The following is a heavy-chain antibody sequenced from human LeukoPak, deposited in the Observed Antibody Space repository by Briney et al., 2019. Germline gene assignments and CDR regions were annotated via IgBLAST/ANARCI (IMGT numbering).Heavy chain of an antibody. CDR2: IRSKAYGGTT. CDR1: GGSFSGYY. V-gene: IGHV3-49*04. Sequence: LSLTCAVYGGSFSGYYWSWVRQAPGKGLEWVGFIRSKAYGGTTEYAASVKGRFTISRDDSKSIAYLQMNSLKTEDTAVYYCTRESRYDILTLDYWGQGTLVTVSS. CDR3: TRESRYDILTLDY. J-gene: IGHJ4*02. D-gene: IGHD3-9*01.